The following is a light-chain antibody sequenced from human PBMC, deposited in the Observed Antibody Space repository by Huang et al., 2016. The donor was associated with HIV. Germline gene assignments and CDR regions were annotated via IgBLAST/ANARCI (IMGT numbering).Light chain of an antibody. CDR2: WAS. J-gene: IGKJ3*01. CDR1: QSVLYSSNNKNY. CDR3: QQYYSTPVT. Sequence: DIVMTQSPDSLAVSLGERATINCKSSQSVLYSSNNKNYLAWYQQKPGQPPKLLIYWASTRESGVPDRFSGSGSGTDFTLTISSLRAEDVAVYYCQQYYSTPVTFGPGTKVDIK. V-gene: IGKV4-1*01.